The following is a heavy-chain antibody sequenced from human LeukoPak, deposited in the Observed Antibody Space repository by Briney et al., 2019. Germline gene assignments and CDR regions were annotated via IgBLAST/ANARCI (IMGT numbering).Heavy chain of an antibody. Sequence: SETLSLTCAVSGGSISSGGYSWSWIRQPPGKGLEWIGYIYHSGSTYYNPSLKSRVTISVDTSKNQFSLKLSSVTAADTAVYYCARHGSGYGYGYQPFDYWGQGTLVTVSS. CDR2: IYHSGST. CDR1: GGSISSGGYS. CDR3: ARHGSGYGYGYQPFDY. J-gene: IGHJ4*02. D-gene: IGHD5-18*01. V-gene: IGHV4-30-2*01.